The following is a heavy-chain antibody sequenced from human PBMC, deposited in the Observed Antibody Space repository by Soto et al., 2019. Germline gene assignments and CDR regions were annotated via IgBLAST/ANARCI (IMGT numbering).Heavy chain of an antibody. Sequence: SETLSLTCAVSGGSISSSNWWSWVRQPPGKGLEWIGEIYHSGSTNYNQSLKSRVTISVDKSKNQFSLKLSSVTAADTAVYYCAKTRETPHGMDVWGQGTTVTVSS. CDR2: IYHSGST. CDR3: AKTRETPHGMDV. J-gene: IGHJ6*02. CDR1: GGSISSSNW. D-gene: IGHD1-26*01. V-gene: IGHV4-4*02.